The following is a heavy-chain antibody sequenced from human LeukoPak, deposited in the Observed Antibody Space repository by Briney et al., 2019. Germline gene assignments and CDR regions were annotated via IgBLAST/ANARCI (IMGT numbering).Heavy chain of an antibody. V-gene: IGHV3-74*01. Sequence: GGSLRLSCAASGFTFSSYWMHWVRQAPGKGLVWVSRINTDGSSTSYADSVKGRFTISRDNAKNTLYLQMNSLRAEDTAVYYCATKPYYYYGMDVWGQGTTVTVSS. CDR1: GFTFSSYW. CDR2: INTDGSST. J-gene: IGHJ6*02. CDR3: ATKPYYYYGMDV.